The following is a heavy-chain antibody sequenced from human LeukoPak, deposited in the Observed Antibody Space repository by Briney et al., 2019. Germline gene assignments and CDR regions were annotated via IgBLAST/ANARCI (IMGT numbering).Heavy chain of an antibody. J-gene: IGHJ4*02. CDR1: GFTFSSYS. D-gene: IGHD2-2*01. CDR2: ISSSSSYI. V-gene: IGHV3-21*01. Sequence: GGSLRLSCAASGFTFSSYSMNWVRQAPGKGLEWVSSISSSSSYIYYADSVKGRFTISRDNAKNSLYLQMNSPRAEDTAVYYCARAPTYCSSTSCYRLRSIEPGDYWGQGTLVTVSS. CDR3: ARAPTYCSSTSCYRLRSIEPGDY.